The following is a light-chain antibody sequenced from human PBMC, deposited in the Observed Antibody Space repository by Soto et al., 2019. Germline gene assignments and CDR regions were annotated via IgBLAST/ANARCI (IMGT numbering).Light chain of an antibody. Sequence: ALTQPASVSGSPGQSVTISCTGTSSDVGDYNYVSWYQHHPGKAPKLMIYDVSNRPSGVSNRFSGSKSGNTASLTISGLQAEDEADYYCSSYTSSSTFYVFGTGTKVTVL. CDR2: DVS. CDR3: SSYTSSSTFYV. V-gene: IGLV2-14*01. CDR1: SSDVGDYNY. J-gene: IGLJ1*01.